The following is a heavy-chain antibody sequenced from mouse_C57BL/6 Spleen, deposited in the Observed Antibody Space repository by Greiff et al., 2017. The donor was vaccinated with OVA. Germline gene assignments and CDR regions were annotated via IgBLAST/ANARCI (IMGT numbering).Heavy chain of an antibody. D-gene: IGHD1-1*01. CDR1: GYSITSGYY. V-gene: IGHV3-6*01. CDR2: ISYDGSN. CDR3: ARDTVVDAMDY. Sequence: EVQLVESGPGLVKPSQSLSLTCSVTGYSITSGYYWNWIRQFPGNKLEWMGYISYDGSNNYNPSLKNRIAITRDTSKNQFFLKLNSVTTEDTATYYWARDTVVDAMDYWGQGTSVTVSS. J-gene: IGHJ4*01.